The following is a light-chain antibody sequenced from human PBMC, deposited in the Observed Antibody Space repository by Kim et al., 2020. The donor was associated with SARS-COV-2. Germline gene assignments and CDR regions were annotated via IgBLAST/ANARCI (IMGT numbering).Light chain of an antibody. Sequence: SYELTQPPSVSVAPGQTATITCGGNNIGTYSVHXYQQKPGQAPVLVIYYDRDRPSGIPERFSGSHSGDTATLTISRVDAGDEADYYCQVWDSNIDHYVFG. CDR3: QVWDSNIDHYV. CDR2: YDR. J-gene: IGLJ1*01. V-gene: IGLV3-21*01. CDR1: NIGTYS.